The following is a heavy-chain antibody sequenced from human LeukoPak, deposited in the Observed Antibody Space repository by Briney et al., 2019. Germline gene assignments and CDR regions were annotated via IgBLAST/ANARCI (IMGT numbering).Heavy chain of an antibody. Sequence: GGSLRLSCAASGFTFSNAWMSWVRQAPGKGLEWVSSISYTGTYIYYADSVKGRFTISRDNAQNSLYLQMNSLRAEDTATYYCVRDRGTYRPIDYWGQGTLVTVSS. CDR2: ISYTGTYI. CDR1: GFTFSNAW. V-gene: IGHV3-21*04. J-gene: IGHJ4*02. CDR3: VRDRGTYRPIDY. D-gene: IGHD1-26*01.